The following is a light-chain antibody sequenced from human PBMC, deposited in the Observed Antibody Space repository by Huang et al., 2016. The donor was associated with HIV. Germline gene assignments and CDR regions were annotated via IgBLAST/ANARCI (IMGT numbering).Light chain of an antibody. J-gene: IGKJ1*01. CDR2: DAS. V-gene: IGKV3D-20*01. CDR3: QQYEGPLGT. Sequence: DIVLTQSPATLSLSPGERATLSCGASRSLSSSHLAWFQQKPGLAPRLLIYDASSRAVGIPDRFSGSGSGTEFTLTISRLEPEDFAVYYCQQYEGPLGTFGQGTRVEIK. CDR1: RSLSSSH.